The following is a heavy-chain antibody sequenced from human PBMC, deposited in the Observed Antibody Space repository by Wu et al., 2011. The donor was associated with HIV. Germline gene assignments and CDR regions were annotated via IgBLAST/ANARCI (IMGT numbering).Heavy chain of an antibody. J-gene: IGHJ4*02. CDR1: GDSFNNYA. D-gene: IGHD4-17*01. Sequence: QVQLVQSGAEVREPGSSVKMSCRASGDSFNNYAISWVRQAPGQGLEWLGGFDPENDERIHAQRVQGTVTMTEDTSTETAYVEVTSLTSDDTAVYYCAARQMDDYGDYVSYFDYWGQGTLVAVSS. V-gene: IGHV1-24*01. CDR3: AARQMDDYGDYVSYFDY. CDR2: FDPENDER.